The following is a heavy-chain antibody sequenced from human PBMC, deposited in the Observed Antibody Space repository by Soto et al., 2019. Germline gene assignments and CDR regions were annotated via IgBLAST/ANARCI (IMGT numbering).Heavy chain of an antibody. CDR1: GGSFSNYY. CDR2: INHSGST. CDR3: ARLGRQQLVRRNWFDS. D-gene: IGHD6-13*01. Sequence: SETLSLTCAVYGGSFSNYYWSWIRQPPGKGLECIGEINHSGSTNYNPSLKSRVTISVDTSKNQFSLNLSSVTAADTAVYYCARLGRQQLVRRNWFDSWGQGTLVTVSS. V-gene: IGHV4-34*01. J-gene: IGHJ5*01.